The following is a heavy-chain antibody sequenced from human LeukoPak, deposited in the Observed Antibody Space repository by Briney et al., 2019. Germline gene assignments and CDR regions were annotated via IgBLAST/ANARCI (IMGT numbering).Heavy chain of an antibody. CDR3: ARARDSSGYYYHLDY. D-gene: IGHD3-22*01. J-gene: IGHJ4*02. CDR1: GGSITSGDHY. CDR2: IFYSGST. V-gene: IGHV4-30-4*01. Sequence: SETLSLTCSVSGGSITSGDHYWSWICQPPGKGLEWIGYIFYSGSTYYNPSLESRFTMSVDTSKNQFSLKLSSVTAADTAVYYCARARDSSGYYYHLDYWGQGTLVTVSS.